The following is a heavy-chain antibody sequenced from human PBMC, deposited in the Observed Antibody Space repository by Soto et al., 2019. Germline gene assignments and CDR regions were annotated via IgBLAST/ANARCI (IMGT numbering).Heavy chain of an antibody. CDR1: GFTFSSYG. CDR3: AKNYGDAYYYYYMDV. J-gene: IGHJ6*03. D-gene: IGHD4-17*01. Sequence: GGSLRLSCAASGFTFSSYGMHWVRQAPGKGLEWVAVIWYDGSNKYYADSVKGRFTISRDNSKNTLYLQMNSLRAEDTAVYYCAKNYGDAYYYYYMDVWGKGTTVTVSS. CDR2: IWYDGSNK. V-gene: IGHV3-33*06.